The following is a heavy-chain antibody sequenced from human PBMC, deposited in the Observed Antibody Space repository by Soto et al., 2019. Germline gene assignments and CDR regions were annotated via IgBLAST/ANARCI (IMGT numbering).Heavy chain of an antibody. CDR3: ATHDYGDPVFDY. V-gene: IGHV3-23*01. D-gene: IGHD4-17*01. CDR1: GFTFSSYG. J-gene: IGHJ4*02. Sequence: WGSLRLACAASGFTFSSYGMTWVRQAPGKGLEWVSAISGSGGSTYYADSVKGRFTISRDNSKNTLYLQMNSLRAEDTAVYYCATHDYGDPVFDYWGQGTMVTVSS. CDR2: ISGSGGST.